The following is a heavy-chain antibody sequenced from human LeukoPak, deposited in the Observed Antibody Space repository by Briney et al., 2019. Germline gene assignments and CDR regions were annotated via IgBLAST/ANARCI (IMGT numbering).Heavy chain of an antibody. V-gene: IGHV3-23*01. CDR3: AKKCGSSDAFDI. CDR1: GFTFSSYA. CDR2: ISGSGGST. J-gene: IGHJ3*02. D-gene: IGHD1-26*01. Sequence: GGSLRVSCAASGFTFSSYAMSWVRQAPGKGLEWVSAISGSGGSTYYADSVKGRFTISRDNSKNTLYLQMNSLRAEGTAVYYCAKKCGSSDAFDIWGQGTMVTVSS.